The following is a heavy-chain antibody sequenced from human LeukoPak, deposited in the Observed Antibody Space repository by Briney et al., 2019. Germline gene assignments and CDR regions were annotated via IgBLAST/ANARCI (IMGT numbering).Heavy chain of an antibody. D-gene: IGHD6-6*01. J-gene: IGHJ6*03. CDR2: INHSGST. CDR3: ARSSEGRQLAPLYYMDV. V-gene: IGHV4-34*01. Sequence: SETLSLTCAVYGGSFSGYYWSWIRQPPGKGLEWIGEINHSGSTNYNPSLKSRVTISVDTSKNQFSLKLSSVTAADTAVYYCARSSEGRQLAPLYYMDVWGKGTTVTVSS. CDR1: GGSFSGYY.